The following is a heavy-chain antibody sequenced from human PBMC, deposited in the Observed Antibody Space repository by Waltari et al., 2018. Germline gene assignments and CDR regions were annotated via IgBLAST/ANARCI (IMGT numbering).Heavy chain of an antibody. CDR2: IITSTGNP. CDR3: TREVVPAATIVVNWFDP. CDR1: GYIFTSYA. J-gene: IGHJ5*02. D-gene: IGHD2-2*01. V-gene: IGHV7-4-1*02. Sequence: QVQLVQSGSELKKPGASVKISCKASGYIFTSYAINWVRQAPGQGLALMGWIITSTGNPTDAQGFTGRFVFSLDTSVSTAYLEINNLKAEDTAVYYCTREVVPAATIVVNWFDPWGQGTLVTVSS.